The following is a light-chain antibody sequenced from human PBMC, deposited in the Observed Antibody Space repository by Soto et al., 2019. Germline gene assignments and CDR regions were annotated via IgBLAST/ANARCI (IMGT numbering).Light chain of an antibody. CDR2: GAS. CDR1: QSVSSSY. J-gene: IGKJ4*01. CDR3: QQYGSSPLT. V-gene: IGKV3-20*01. Sequence: EVVFAHSPGTLSFSPVERATLSCRASQSVSSSYLAWYQQKPGQAPRLLIYGASGRATGIPDRFSGSGSGTDFTLTISRLEPEDFAVYYCQQYGSSPLTFGGGTKVDIK.